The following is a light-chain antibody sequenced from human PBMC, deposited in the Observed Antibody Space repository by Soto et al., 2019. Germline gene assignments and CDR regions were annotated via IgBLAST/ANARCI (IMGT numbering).Light chain of an antibody. CDR3: QQRDSGPPYN. V-gene: IGKV3-11*01. Sequence: EVLLTQSPVTLSLSPGERATLSCRASQSVSGYLSWYQQKPGQAPRLLIFAATNRATGVPVRFSGSGSGTDFTLTISSLEPEDVAVYYCQQRDSGPPYNFGQGTKLEIK. CDR2: AAT. J-gene: IGKJ2*01. CDR1: QSVSGY.